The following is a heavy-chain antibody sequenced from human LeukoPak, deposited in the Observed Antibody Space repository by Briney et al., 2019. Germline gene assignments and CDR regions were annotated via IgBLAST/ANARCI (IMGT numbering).Heavy chain of an antibody. CDR2: INPDSGDT. CDR1: GYTFTGDH. D-gene: IGHD3-16*01. Sequence: ASVKVSCKASGYTFTGDHLHWVRQAPGQGLEWMGRINPDSGDTIYAQKFQGRVTMTRDTSINTDYMELRRLKPDDTAVYYCARGGGGLWGQGTLVTVSS. CDR3: ARGGGGL. J-gene: IGHJ3*01. V-gene: IGHV1-2*06.